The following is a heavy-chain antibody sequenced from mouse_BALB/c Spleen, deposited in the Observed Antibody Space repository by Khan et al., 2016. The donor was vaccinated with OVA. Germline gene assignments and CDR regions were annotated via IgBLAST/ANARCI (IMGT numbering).Heavy chain of an antibody. J-gene: IGHJ3*01. D-gene: IGHD1-1*01. Sequence: VQLQQPGTVVARPGASVKMSCKASGYSFTSYWMHWVKQRPGQGLEWIGGIYPGNSDTSYNQKFRDKTKLTAVTSASTAYMELSSLTNEDSADYYCTRAGYGAFAYWGQGTLVTVSA. CDR2: IYPGNSDT. V-gene: IGHV1-5*01. CDR3: TRAGYGAFAY. CDR1: GYSFTSYW.